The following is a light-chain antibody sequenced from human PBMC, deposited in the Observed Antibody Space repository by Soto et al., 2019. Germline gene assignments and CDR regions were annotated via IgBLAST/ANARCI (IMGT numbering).Light chain of an antibody. CDR1: QSVSSN. CDR2: DIS. J-gene: IGKJ4*01. Sequence: TVMTHSPATLSVSRGDRATLSCRASQSVSSNLSWYQQKPGQPPRLLIYDISTRATGIPTRFSGSGSGTEFTLTISSLQSEDFAVYYCQQYNSWPLTFGGGTKV. V-gene: IGKV3D-15*01. CDR3: QQYNSWPLT.